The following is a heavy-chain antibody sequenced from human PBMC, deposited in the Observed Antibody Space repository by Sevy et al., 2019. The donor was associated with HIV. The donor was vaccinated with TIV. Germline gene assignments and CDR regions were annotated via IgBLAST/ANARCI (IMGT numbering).Heavy chain of an antibody. Sequence: GGSLRLSCAASGFTFGTYTMNWVRQAPGKGLEWPSSIGRTGSDMYYGDSLRGRFTISRDNARDSVFLQMNSLRVEDTGVYYCVGGNDREYWGRGTLVTVSS. J-gene: IGHJ4*02. CDR1: GFTFGTYT. CDR2: IGRTGSDM. D-gene: IGHD3-22*01. V-gene: IGHV3-21*01. CDR3: VGGNDREY.